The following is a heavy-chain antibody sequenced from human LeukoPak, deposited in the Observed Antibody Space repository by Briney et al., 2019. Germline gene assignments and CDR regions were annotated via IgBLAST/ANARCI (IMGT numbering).Heavy chain of an antibody. D-gene: IGHD3-22*01. CDR3: ARSDLTENDTFDY. CDR2: INHSGST. J-gene: IGHJ4*02. V-gene: IGHV4-34*01. CDR1: GGSFSGYY. Sequence: SETLSLTCAVYGGSFSGYYWSWIRQPPGKGLEWIGEINHSGSTNYNPSLKSRVTISVDTSKNQFSLKLSSVTAADTAVYYCARSDLTENDTFDYWGQGTLVTVSS.